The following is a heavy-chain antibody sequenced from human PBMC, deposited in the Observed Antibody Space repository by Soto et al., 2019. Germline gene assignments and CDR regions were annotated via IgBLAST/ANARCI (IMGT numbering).Heavy chain of an antibody. Sequence: QVQLVQSGAEVKKPGSSVKVSCKASGGTFSSYAISWVRQAPGQGLEWMGGIIPIFGTANYAQKFQGRVTITAGESTSTAYMELSSLRSEDTAVYYCARGLNLAYCGGDCYAAFDYWGQGTLVTVSS. D-gene: IGHD2-21*02. V-gene: IGHV1-69*01. CDR3: ARGLNLAYCGGDCYAAFDY. CDR1: GGTFSSYA. CDR2: IIPIFGTA. J-gene: IGHJ4*02.